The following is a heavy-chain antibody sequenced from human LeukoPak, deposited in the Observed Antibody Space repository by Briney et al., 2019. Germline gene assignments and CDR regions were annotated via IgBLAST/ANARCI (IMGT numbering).Heavy chain of an antibody. CDR2: IDAGNGNT. Sequence: ASVKVSCKASGYTFSTYATHWVRQAPGQRLEWMGWIDAGNGNTKYSQEFRGRVTISRDTSASTAYMELSSLRSEDTAVYYCARDSRVTTNYFDYWGQGTLVTVSS. CDR1: GYTFSTYA. D-gene: IGHD4-17*01. CDR3: ARDSRVTTNYFDY. J-gene: IGHJ4*02. V-gene: IGHV1-3*01.